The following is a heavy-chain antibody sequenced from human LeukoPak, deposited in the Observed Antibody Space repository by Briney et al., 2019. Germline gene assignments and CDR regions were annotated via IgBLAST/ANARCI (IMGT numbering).Heavy chain of an antibody. D-gene: IGHD2-15*01. CDR1: GYTFTIYD. J-gene: IGHJ4*02. Sequence: ASVKVSCKASGYTFTIYDIDWVRQPTAQGLEWMGWMNPNSGNTGYAQKFQGRVTMTRNTSISTAYMELSGLRSEDTAVYYCARGAPGSYCSGGSCPYFDYWGQGTLVTVSS. CDR2: MNPNSGNT. CDR3: ARGAPGSYCSGGSCPYFDY. V-gene: IGHV1-8*01.